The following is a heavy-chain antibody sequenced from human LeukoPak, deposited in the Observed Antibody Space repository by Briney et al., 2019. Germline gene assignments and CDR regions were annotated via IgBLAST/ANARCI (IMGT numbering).Heavy chain of an antibody. CDR1: GFTFSSYG. V-gene: IGHV3-33*01. CDR2: IWYDGSNK. J-gene: IGHJ4*02. CDR3: ARDATGGSWNY. D-gene: IGHD2-15*01. Sequence: GGSLRLSCAASGFTFSSYGMHWVRQAPGKGLEWVAVIWYDGSNKYYADSVKGRFTISRDNAKNSLYLQMNSLRAEDTAVYYCARDATGGSWNYWGQGTLVTVSS.